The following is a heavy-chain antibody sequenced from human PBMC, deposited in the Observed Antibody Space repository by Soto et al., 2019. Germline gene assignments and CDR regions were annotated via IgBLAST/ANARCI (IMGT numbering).Heavy chain of an antibody. Sequence: PSETLSLTCTVSDGSISSSSYCWGWIRQPPGKGLEWIGSIYYSGSTYYNPSLESRVTISVDTSKNQFSLKLSSVAAADTAVYYCARHMAGYWFDPWGQGTLVTVSS. CDR1: DGSISSSSYC. CDR3: ARHMAGYWFDP. V-gene: IGHV4-39*01. J-gene: IGHJ5*02. CDR2: IYYSGST.